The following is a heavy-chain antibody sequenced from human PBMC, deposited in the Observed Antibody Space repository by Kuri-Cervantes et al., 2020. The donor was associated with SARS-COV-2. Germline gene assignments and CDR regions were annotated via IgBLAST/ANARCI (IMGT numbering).Heavy chain of an antibody. D-gene: IGHD3-22*01. CDR2: IKQDGSGK. V-gene: IGHV3-7*04. J-gene: IGHJ4*02. CDR3: ARGWGYDSSAPTFDY. Sequence: LSLTCAASGFTFSSYWMSWVCQAPGKGLVWVANIKQDGSGKYYVDSVKGRFTISRDNAKNSLYLQMKSLRAEDTAVYYCARGWGYDSSAPTFDYWGQGTLVTVSS. CDR1: GFTFSSYW.